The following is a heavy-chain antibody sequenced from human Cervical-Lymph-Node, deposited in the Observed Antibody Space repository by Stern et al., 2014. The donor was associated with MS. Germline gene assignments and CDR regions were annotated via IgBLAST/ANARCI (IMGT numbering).Heavy chain of an antibody. V-gene: IGHV3-33*01. Sequence: VQLGESGGGVVQPRRSLRLSCAASGFSFSRYAMHWVRQAPGKGLEWGALRCYDVSNPYSAVSVTGRFTIARDNFKNTLYLQMTSLRAEDTAACYCASAYSSSHYYFDYWGQGTLVTVSS. D-gene: IGHD6-13*01. CDR3: ASAYSSSHYYFDY. CDR2: RCYDVSNP. CDR1: GFSFSRYA. J-gene: IGHJ4*02.